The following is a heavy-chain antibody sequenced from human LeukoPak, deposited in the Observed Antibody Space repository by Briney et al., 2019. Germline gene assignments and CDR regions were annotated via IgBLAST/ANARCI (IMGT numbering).Heavy chain of an antibody. CDR2: INPNSGGT. CDR1: GYTFTGYY. Sequence: ASVKVSCKASGYTFTGYYMHWVRQAPGQGLEGMGWINPNSGGTNYAQKFQGRVTMTRDMSTSTVYMELSSLRSEDTAVYYCARVATIFGVGNYFDYWGQGTLVTVSS. J-gene: IGHJ4*02. CDR3: ARVATIFGVGNYFDY. D-gene: IGHD3-3*01. V-gene: IGHV1-2*02.